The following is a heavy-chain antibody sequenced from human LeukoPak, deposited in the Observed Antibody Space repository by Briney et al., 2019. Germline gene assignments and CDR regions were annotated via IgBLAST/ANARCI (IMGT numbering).Heavy chain of an antibody. D-gene: IGHD1-26*01. CDR3: ARFNSGSYQHYFDY. J-gene: IGHJ4*02. CDR1: GGSISSSTHY. Sequence: SETLSLTCSVSGGSISSSTHYWGWIRQPPGKGLEWIGSFYYGGNTYYNPSLKSRVTRSVDMSKNQFSLKLSSVTAADTAVYYCARFNSGSYQHYFDYWGQGTLVTASS. V-gene: IGHV4-39*07. CDR2: FYYGGNT.